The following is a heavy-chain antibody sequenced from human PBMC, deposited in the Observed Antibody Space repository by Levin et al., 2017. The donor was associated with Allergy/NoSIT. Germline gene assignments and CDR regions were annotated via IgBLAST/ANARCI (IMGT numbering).Heavy chain of an antibody. CDR2: IYYSGTT. J-gene: IGHJ4*02. CDR1: GGSISSSSYY. V-gene: IGHV4-39*07. D-gene: IGHD2-15*01. Sequence: PGGSLRLSCTVSGGSISSSSYYWGWIRQPPGKGLEWIGSIYYSGTTYYNPSLQSRVTVSVDTSKNQFSLKLRSVPAADTAVYYCARGYCSGGGCFDNWGQGTLVTVSS. CDR3: ARGYCSGGGCFDN.